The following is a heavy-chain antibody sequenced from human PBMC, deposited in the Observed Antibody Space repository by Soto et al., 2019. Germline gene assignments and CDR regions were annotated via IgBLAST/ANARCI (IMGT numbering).Heavy chain of an antibody. CDR2: LWYDGSNK. V-gene: IGHV3-33*01. CDR3: ARDRLVLTIFDY. CDR1: GFTFSSYG. J-gene: IGHJ4*02. Sequence: QVQLVESGGGVVQPGRSLRLSCAASGFTFSSYGMHWVRQAPGKGLEWVAVLWYDGSNKYYADSVKGRFTISRDNSKHTLYLQMNRLRGEDTAVYYCARDRLVLTIFDYWGQGTLVTVS. D-gene: IGHD6-19*01.